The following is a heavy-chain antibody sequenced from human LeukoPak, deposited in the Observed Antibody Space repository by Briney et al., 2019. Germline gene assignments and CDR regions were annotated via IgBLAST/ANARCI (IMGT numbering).Heavy chain of an antibody. CDR3: ARAVTYYYDSSTIGAFDI. CDR2: FYSSGNN. Sequence: SETLSLTCLVSGGSMSSYFWSWIRQPAGKGLEWIGRFYSSGNNNYNPSLRSRVTMSADTSKNQFSMELTSVTAADTAVYYCARAVTYYYDSSTIGAFDIWGQGTMVTVSS. V-gene: IGHV4-4*07. J-gene: IGHJ3*02. CDR1: GGSMSSYF. D-gene: IGHD3-22*01.